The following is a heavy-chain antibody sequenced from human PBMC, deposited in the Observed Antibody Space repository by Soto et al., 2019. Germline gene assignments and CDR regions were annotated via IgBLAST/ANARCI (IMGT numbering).Heavy chain of an antibody. CDR3: TRDGITGTTEFNLYYYYYYMDV. V-gene: IGHV3-49*03. Sequence: GGSLRLSCTASGFTFGDYAMSWFRQAPGKGLEWVGFIRSKAYGGTTEYAASVKGRFTISRDDSKSIAYLQMNSLKTEDTAVYYCTRDGITGTTEFNLYYYYYYMDVWGKGTTVTVSS. CDR1: GFTFGDYA. J-gene: IGHJ6*03. D-gene: IGHD1-7*01. CDR2: IRSKAYGGTT.